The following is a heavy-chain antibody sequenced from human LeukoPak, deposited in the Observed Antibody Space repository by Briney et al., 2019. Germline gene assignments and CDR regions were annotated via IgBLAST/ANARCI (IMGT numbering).Heavy chain of an antibody. CDR1: GYTFTGYY. V-gene: IGHV1-2*02. D-gene: IGHD3-9*01. CDR2: INPNSDGT. CDR3: ARSPHILTGENFDY. J-gene: IGHJ4*02. Sequence: ASVKVSCKASGYTFTGYYIHWVRQAPGQGLEWMGWINPNSDGTNYAQNFQGRVTMTRDTSITTAYMEMSRLRSDDTALYYCARSPHILTGENFDYWGQGTLVTVSS.